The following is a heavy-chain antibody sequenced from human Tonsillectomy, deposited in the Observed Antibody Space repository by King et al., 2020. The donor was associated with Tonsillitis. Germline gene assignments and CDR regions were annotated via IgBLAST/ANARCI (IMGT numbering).Heavy chain of an antibody. J-gene: IGHJ5*02. CDR1: GGSISSYY. Sequence: QVQLQESGPGLVKPSETLSLTCTVSGGSISSYYWSWIRQPPGKGLEWIGYIYYSGSTNYNPSLKSRVTISVDTSKNQFSLKLSSVTAADTAVYYCAREESLLELHKPWFDPWGQGTLVTVSS. V-gene: IGHV4-59*01. CDR2: IYYSGST. CDR3: AREESLLELHKPWFDP. D-gene: IGHD1-7*01.